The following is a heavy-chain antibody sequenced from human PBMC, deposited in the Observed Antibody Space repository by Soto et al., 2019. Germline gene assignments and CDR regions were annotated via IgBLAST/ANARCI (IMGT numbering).Heavy chain of an antibody. D-gene: IGHD3-10*01. Sequence: QVQLVQSGAEVKKPGASVKVSCKASGYAFSGYYINWVRQGPGQGLEWLGWSNPKNGGTNYPQKFQGWVTMTSDTSISTVYMELSSLRSDATAVYYCARAGVVPSGVDYWGQGTLVTVSS. CDR2: SNPKNGGT. CDR1: GYAFSGYY. J-gene: IGHJ4*02. V-gene: IGHV1-2*04. CDR3: ARAGVVPSGVDY.